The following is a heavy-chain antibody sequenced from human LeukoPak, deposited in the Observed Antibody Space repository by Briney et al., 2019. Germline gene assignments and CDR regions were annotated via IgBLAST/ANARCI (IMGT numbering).Heavy chain of an antibody. D-gene: IGHD2-21*02. CDR3: ASSDCGGDCSFDY. Sequence: GGSLRLSCAASGFTFSSYEMNWVRQAPGKGLEWVSYISSSGSTIYYADSVKGRFTISRDNAKNSLYLQMNSLRAEDTAVYYCASSDCGGDCSFDYWGQGTLVTVSS. CDR2: ISSSGSTI. J-gene: IGHJ4*02. V-gene: IGHV3-48*03. CDR1: GFTFSSYE.